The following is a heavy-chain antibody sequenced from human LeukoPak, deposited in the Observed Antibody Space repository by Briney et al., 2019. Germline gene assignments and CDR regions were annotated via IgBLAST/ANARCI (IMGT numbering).Heavy chain of an antibody. Sequence: PGGPLRLSCAASGFTFSTYAMPWVRQAPGKGLEWVAVISYDGSNKYYADSLKGRFTISRDNSKNTLYLQMNSLRAADTAVYYCARVPQYSSAFDYWGQGTLVAVSS. CDR1: GFTFSTYA. V-gene: IGHV3-30-3*01. J-gene: IGHJ4*02. CDR3: ARVPQYSSAFDY. CDR2: ISYDGSNK. D-gene: IGHD6-19*01.